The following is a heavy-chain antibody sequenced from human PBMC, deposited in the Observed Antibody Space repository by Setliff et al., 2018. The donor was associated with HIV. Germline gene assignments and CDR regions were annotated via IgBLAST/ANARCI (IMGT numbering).Heavy chain of an antibody. V-gene: IGHV1-46*01. CDR1: GYTFSSYS. D-gene: IGHD3-3*01. Sequence: ASVKVSCKASGYTFSSYSLHWVRQAPGQGLEWMGVINPHGGSTNYAQKFQGRVTMTRDTSTSTVYMELSSLRSDDTADYYCARLRPTAFFDYWGQGTLVTVSS. CDR3: ARLRPTAFFDY. CDR2: INPHGGST. J-gene: IGHJ4*02.